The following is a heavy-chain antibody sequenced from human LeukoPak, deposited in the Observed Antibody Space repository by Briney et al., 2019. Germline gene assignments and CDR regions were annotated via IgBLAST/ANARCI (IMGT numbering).Heavy chain of an antibody. CDR2: ISSSSNYI. J-gene: IGHJ4*02. Sequence: GGSLRLSCAASGFTFSSYSMNWVRQAPGKGLEWVSSISSSSNYIYYADSVKGRFTISRDNAKNSLYLQMNSLRAEDTAVYYCAKQPNSFPPYYFDYWGQGTLVTVSS. V-gene: IGHV3-21*04. CDR3: AKQPNSFPPYYFDY. CDR1: GFTFSSYS. D-gene: IGHD2/OR15-2a*01.